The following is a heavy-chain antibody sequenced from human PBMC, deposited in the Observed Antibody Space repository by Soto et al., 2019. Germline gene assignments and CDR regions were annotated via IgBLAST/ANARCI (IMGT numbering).Heavy chain of an antibody. D-gene: IGHD3-10*01. CDR2: ISGSGGST. V-gene: IGHV3-23*01. CDR3: AKGLLWFGESYYYYGMDV. J-gene: IGHJ6*02. Sequence: GGSLRLSCAASGFTFSSYAMSWVRQAPGKGLEWVSAISGSGGSTYYADSVKGRFTISRDNSKNTLYLQMNSLRAEDTAVYYCAKGLLWFGESYYYYGMDVWGQGTTVTVSS. CDR1: GFTFSSYA.